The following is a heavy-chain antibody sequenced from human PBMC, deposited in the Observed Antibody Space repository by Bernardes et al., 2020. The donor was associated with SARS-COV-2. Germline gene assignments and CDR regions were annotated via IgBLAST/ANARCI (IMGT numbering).Heavy chain of an antibody. J-gene: IGHJ6*02. V-gene: IGHV5-10-1*01. CDR1: GYSFTSYW. CDR2: IDPSDSYT. Sequence: GESLKISCKGSGYSFTSYWISWVRQMPGKGLEWVGKIDPSDSYTNYSPSFQGHVTISADKSISTAYLQWNSLKASDTAMYYCARDRLQANYFGMDVWGQGTTVTVSS. D-gene: IGHD4-4*01. CDR3: ARDRLQANYFGMDV.